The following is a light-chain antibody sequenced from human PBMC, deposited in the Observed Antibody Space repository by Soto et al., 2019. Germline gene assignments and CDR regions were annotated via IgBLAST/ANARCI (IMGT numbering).Light chain of an antibody. J-gene: IGLJ6*01. CDR3: ASYTTTNILL. CDR1: TTDIHDFNS. Sequence: QSVLTQPASVSGSPGQSITISCSGPTTDIHDFNSISWYQHHPDKAPKLIAYDVTRRPSGVSRRFSGSKSGLTASLTISGLQAEDEADYFCASYTTTNILLFGTATKLTVL. V-gene: IGLV2-14*01. CDR2: DVT.